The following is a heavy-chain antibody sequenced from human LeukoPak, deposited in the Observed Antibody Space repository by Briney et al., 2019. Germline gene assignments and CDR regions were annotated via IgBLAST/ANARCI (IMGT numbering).Heavy chain of an antibody. CDR2: ISGSGGST. V-gene: IGHV3-23*01. D-gene: IGHD2-2*01. J-gene: IGHJ4*02. CDR3: ARAARTTSCYWCFDY. Sequence: PGGSLRLSCAASGFTFSSYAMSWVRQAPGKGLEWVSAISGSGGSTYYADSVKGRFTISRDNSKNTLYLQMNSLRAADTAVYYCARAARTTSCYWCFDYWGQGTLVTVSS. CDR1: GFTFSSYA.